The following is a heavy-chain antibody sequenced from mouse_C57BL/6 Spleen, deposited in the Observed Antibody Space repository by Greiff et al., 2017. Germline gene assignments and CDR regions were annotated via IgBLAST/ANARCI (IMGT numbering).Heavy chain of an antibody. CDR2: ISSGGSYT. Sequence: DVQLVESGGDLVKPGGSLKLSCAASGFTFSSYGMSWVRQTPDKRLEWVATISSGGSYTYYPDSVKGRFTISRDNAKNTLYLQMSSLKSEDTAMYYCARLGGTTDPFYYWGQGTTLTVSS. D-gene: IGHD1-1*01. CDR1: GFTFSSYG. V-gene: IGHV5-6*01. CDR3: ARLGGTTDPFYY. J-gene: IGHJ2*01.